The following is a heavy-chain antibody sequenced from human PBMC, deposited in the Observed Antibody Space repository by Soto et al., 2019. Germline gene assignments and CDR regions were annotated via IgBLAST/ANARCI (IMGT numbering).Heavy chain of an antibody. J-gene: IGHJ3*02. Sequence: SETLSLTCTVSGGSISSYYWSWIRQPPGKGLEWIGYIYYSGSTNYNPSIKSRVNISVDTSKNQFSLKLRSVTAADSAVYYCARHDGRDAFDIWGQGTMVTVSS. V-gene: IGHV4-59*08. CDR3: ARHDGRDAFDI. CDR2: IYYSGST. CDR1: GGSISSYY.